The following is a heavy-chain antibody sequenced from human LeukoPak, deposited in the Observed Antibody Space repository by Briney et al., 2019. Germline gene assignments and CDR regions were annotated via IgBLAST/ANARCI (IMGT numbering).Heavy chain of an antibody. Sequence: GASVKVSCKASGYTFTSYGISWVRQAPGKGLEWMGGFDPEDGETIYAQKFQGRVTMTEDTSTDTAYMELSSLRSEDTAVYYCATSGDIVVVPAAIDYYYGMDVWGQGTTVTVSS. D-gene: IGHD2-2*02. CDR2: FDPEDGET. CDR1: GYTFTSYG. CDR3: ATSGDIVVVPAAIDYYYGMDV. J-gene: IGHJ6*02. V-gene: IGHV1-24*01.